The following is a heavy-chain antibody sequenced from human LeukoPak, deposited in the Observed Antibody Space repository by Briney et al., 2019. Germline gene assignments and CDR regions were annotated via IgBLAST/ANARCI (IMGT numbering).Heavy chain of an antibody. D-gene: IGHD3-22*01. Sequence: SETLSLTCSVSDGSISSSNWWSWVRQPPGKGLEWIGEIHHSGSTNYNPSLKSRVTMSADKSKNQFSLKLSSVTAADTAVYYCTRGSIAYYYMDVWGKGTTVTISS. J-gene: IGHJ6*03. CDR3: TRGSIAYYYMDV. V-gene: IGHV4-4*02. CDR1: DGSISSSNW. CDR2: IHHSGST.